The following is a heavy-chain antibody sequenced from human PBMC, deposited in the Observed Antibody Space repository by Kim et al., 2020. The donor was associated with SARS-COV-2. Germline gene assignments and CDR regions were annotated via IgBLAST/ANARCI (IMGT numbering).Heavy chain of an antibody. CDR2: ISSSSSYI. D-gene: IGHD5-12*01. CDR3: ARARSGGYGRPYNWFDP. Sequence: GGSLRLSCAASGFTFSSYSMNWVRQAPGKGLEWVSSISSSSSYIYYADSVKGRFTISRDNAKNSLYLQMNSLRAEDTAVYYCARARSGGYGRPYNWFDPWGQGTLVTVSS. J-gene: IGHJ5*02. V-gene: IGHV3-21*01. CDR1: GFTFSSYS.